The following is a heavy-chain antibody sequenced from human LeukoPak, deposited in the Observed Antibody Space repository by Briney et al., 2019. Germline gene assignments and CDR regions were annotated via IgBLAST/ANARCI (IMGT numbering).Heavy chain of an antibody. CDR2: IYSSGST. Sequence: SETLSLTCSVSGVSISSGSNYWGWIRQPPGKTLEWIGSIYSSGSTYYNSSLKSRVIILIDTSKNHFSLTLSSVAAADTAVYYCTRSDGYGLVGIWGQGTMVTVSS. CDR1: GVSISSGSNY. V-gene: IGHV4-39*07. CDR3: TRSDGYGLVGI. J-gene: IGHJ3*01. D-gene: IGHD3-10*01.